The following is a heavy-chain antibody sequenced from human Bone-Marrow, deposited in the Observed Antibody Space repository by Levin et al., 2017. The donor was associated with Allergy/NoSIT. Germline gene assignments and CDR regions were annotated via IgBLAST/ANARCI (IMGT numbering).Heavy chain of an antibody. Sequence: ASVKVSCKASGYTFIDYFIHWVRQAPGQGLDWMGMINPTGGSTSYSQKFQGRVTLTTDTSTSTVYMEVSSLKFEDTAVYYCAKGGFSGTDYWGQGTLVTVSS. CDR2: INPTGGST. J-gene: IGHJ4*02. CDR3: AKGGFSGTDY. D-gene: IGHD1-26*01. CDR1: GYTFIDYF. V-gene: IGHV1-46*01.